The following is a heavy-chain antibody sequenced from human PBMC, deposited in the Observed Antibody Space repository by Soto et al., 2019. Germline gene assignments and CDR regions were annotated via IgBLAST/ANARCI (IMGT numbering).Heavy chain of an antibody. J-gene: IGHJ5*02. Sequence: SETLSLTCTVSGGSISSGGYYWSWIRQHPGRGLEWIGYIYYSGSTYYNPSLKSRVTISVDTSKNQFSLKLSSVTAADTAVYYCARAPDEKDPWFDPWGQGTLVTVSS. CDR1: GGSISSGGYY. CDR2: IYYSGST. CDR3: ARAPDEKDPWFDP. V-gene: IGHV4-31*03.